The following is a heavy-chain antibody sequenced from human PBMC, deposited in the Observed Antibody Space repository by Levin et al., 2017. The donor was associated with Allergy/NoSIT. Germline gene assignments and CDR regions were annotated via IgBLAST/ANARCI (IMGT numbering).Heavy chain of an antibody. V-gene: IGHV3-30*18. Sequence: SCAASGFTFSSYAMHWVRQAPGMGLQWVAFISYDGSDTSYAESVKGRFTISRDDSKNTVYLQMYSLRPEDTAAYYCAKEGPGRDFDYWGQGTLVAVAS. D-gene: IGHD1-14*01. CDR1: GFTFSSYA. CDR3: AKEGPGRDFDY. J-gene: IGHJ4*02. CDR2: ISYDGSDT.